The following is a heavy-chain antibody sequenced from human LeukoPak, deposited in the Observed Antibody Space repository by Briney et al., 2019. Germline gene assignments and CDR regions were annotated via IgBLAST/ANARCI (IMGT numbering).Heavy chain of an antibody. CDR3: ASTNIRFSEWMPFDP. D-gene: IGHD3-3*01. CDR1: GGSISSSSYY. V-gene: IGHV4-39*01. CDR2: IYYSGST. Sequence: TSETLSLTCTVSGGSISSSSYYWGWIRQPPGKGLEWIGSIYYSGSTYYNPSLKSRVTISVDTSKNQFSLKLSSVTAADTAVYYCASTNIRFSEWMPFDPWGQGTLVTVSS. J-gene: IGHJ5*02.